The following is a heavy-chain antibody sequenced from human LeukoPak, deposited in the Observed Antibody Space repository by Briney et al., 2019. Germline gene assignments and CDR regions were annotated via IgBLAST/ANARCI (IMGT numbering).Heavy chain of an antibody. CDR3: ARGLYYDFWSGYSPFDY. D-gene: IGHD3-3*01. J-gene: IGHJ4*02. V-gene: IGHV1-69*01. CDR2: IIPIFGTA. Sequence: SVKVSCKASGGTYNNYAINWVRQAPGQGLEWMGGIIPIFGTANYAQKFQGRVTITADESTSTAYMELSSLRSEDTAVYYCARGLYYDFWSGYSPFDYWGQGTLVTVSS. CDR1: GGTYNNYA.